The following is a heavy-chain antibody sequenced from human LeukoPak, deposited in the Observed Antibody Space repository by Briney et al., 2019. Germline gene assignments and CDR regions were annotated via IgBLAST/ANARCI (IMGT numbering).Heavy chain of an antibody. J-gene: IGHJ4*02. Sequence: GGSLRLSCTASGLTFGSYTMSWVRQAPGKGLEWVSGITATGSRTYYADSMKGRFTISRDSSKNTLYLQLNSLRADDTAVYYCATSMGGGNIDYWGQGALVTASS. CDR2: ITATGSRT. CDR1: GLTFGSYT. V-gene: IGHV3-23*01. CDR3: ATSMGGGNIDY. D-gene: IGHD3-16*01.